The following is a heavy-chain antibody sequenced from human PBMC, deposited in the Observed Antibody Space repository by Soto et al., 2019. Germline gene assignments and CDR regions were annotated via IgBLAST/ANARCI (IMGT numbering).Heavy chain of an antibody. CDR1: GFTFSSYG. D-gene: IGHD5-18*01. J-gene: IGHJ4*02. CDR3: ARETAVGLPAY. CDR2: IWYDGSNK. V-gene: IGHV3-33*01. Sequence: QVQLVESGGGVVQPGRSLRLSCAASGFTFSSYGMHWVRQAPGKGLEWVAVIWYDGSNKYYTDSVKGRFTISRDNSKTTLYLKMNSVRAEDAAVYYCARETAVGLPAYWGQGTLVTVSS.